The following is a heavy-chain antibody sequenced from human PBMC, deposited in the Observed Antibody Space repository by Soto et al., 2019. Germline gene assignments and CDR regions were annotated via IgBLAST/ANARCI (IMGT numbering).Heavy chain of an antibody. CDR3: AREGGYYCSGSYYYYYYYGMDV. CDR1: GYTFTSYG. CDR2: ISAYNGNT. Sequence: ASGKVSCKASGYTFTSYGISWVRQAPGQGVERMGWISAYNGNTNYAQKLQGRVTMTTDTSTSTAYMELRSLRSDDTAVYYCAREGGYYCSGSYYYYYYYGMDVWGQGTTVTVSS. V-gene: IGHV1-18*01. J-gene: IGHJ6*02. D-gene: IGHD3-10*01.